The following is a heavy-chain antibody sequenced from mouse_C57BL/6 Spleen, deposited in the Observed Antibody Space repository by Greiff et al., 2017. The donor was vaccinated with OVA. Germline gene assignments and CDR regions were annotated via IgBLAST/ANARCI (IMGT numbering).Heavy chain of an antibody. Sequence: VQLVESGAELVRPGTSVKVSCKASGYAFTNYLIEWVKQRPGQGLEWIGVINPGSGGTNYNEKFKGKATLTADKSSSTAYMQLSSLTSEDSAVYFCAREYYGSSHYAMDYWGQGTSVTVSS. J-gene: IGHJ4*01. CDR1: GYAFTNYL. CDR2: INPGSGGT. D-gene: IGHD1-1*01. V-gene: IGHV1-54*01. CDR3: AREYYGSSHYAMDY.